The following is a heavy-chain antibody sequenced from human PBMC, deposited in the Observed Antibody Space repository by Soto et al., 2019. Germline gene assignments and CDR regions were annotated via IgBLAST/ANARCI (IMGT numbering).Heavy chain of an antibody. Sequence: EVQLVESGGGLVQPGGSLRLSCAASGFTFSSYWMHWVRQAPGKGLVWVSRINSDGSSTSYADYVKGRFTISRDNAKNTLYLQMNRLRAEDTAVYYCVRKSLVVAAATREDYWGQGTLVTVSS. J-gene: IGHJ4*02. CDR1: GFTFSSYW. D-gene: IGHD2-15*01. CDR2: INSDGSST. CDR3: VRKSLVVAAATREDY. V-gene: IGHV3-74*01.